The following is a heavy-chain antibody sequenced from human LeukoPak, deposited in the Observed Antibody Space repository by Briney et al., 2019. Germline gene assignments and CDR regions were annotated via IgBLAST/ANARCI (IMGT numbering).Heavy chain of an antibody. CDR1: GGSISSYY. D-gene: IGHD3-9*01. CDR3: ARSGDILTGYFGLDY. CDR2: IYYSGST. J-gene: IGHJ4*02. Sequence: PSETLSLTCTVSGGSISSYYWSWIRQPPGKGLEWIGYIYYSGSTNYNPSLKSRVTISVDTSKNQFSLKLSSVTAADTAVYYCARSGDILTGYFGLDYWGQGTLVTVSS. V-gene: IGHV4-59*01.